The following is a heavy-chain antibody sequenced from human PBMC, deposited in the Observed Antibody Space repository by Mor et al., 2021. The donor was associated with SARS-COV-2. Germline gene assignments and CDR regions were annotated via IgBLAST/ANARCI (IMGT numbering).Heavy chain of an antibody. Sequence: VDSVKGRFTISRDNAKNSLHLQMNSLRVVDTAVYYCARSGASVYWGQGTLVTVSS. CDR3: ARSGASVY. D-gene: IGHD2-15*01. J-gene: IGHJ4*02. V-gene: IGHV3-7*01.